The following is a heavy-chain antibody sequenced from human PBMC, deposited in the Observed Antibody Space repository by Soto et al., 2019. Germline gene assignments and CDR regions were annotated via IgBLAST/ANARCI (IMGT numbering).Heavy chain of an antibody. V-gene: IGHV4-31*03. D-gene: IGHD1-20*01. CDR1: GGSISSGGYY. CDR2: IYYSGCY. J-gene: IGHJ6*02. Sequence: PAETLSLTCTVSGGSISSGGYYWSWIRQHPGKGLEWIGYIYYSGCYYYNPSLKIRVTISVDTSKNPFSLKLSSVTAADTAVYYCANHPPFITGRGYGMDVWGQGTTVTVSS. CDR3: ANHPPFITGRGYGMDV.